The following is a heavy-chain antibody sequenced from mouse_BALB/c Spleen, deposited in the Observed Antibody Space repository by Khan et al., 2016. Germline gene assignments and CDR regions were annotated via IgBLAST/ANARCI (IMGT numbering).Heavy chain of an antibody. V-gene: IGHV3-2*02. J-gene: IGHJ4*01. D-gene: IGHD1-1*01. CDR1: GYSITSDYA. CDR2: ISYSGST. Sequence: EVQLQESGPGLVKPSQSLSLTCTVTGYSITSDYAWNWIRQFPGNKLEWMGYISYSGSTSYNPSLKSRISITRDTSKNQFFLQLNSVTTADTATYYCARWYYGYALDYWGQGTSVTVSS. CDR3: ARWYYGYALDY.